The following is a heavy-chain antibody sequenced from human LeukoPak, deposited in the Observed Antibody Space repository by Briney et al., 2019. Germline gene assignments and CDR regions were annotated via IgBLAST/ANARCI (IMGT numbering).Heavy chain of an antibody. D-gene: IGHD3-16*02. CDR2: ISYDGSNK. V-gene: IGHV3-30*01. Sequence: PGGSLRLSCAASGFTFSSYAMHWVRPAPGKGLEWVAVISYDGSNKYYADSVKGRFTISRDNSKNTLYLQMNSLRAEDTAVYYCARDALRGYLDYWGQGTLVTVSS. J-gene: IGHJ4*02. CDR3: ARDALRGYLDY. CDR1: GFTFSSYA.